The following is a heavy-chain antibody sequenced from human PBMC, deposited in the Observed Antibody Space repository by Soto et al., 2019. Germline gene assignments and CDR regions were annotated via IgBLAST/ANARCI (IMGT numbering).Heavy chain of an antibody. Sequence: SETLSLTCAVSGGSISSGGYSWSWIRQPPGKGLEWIGYIYHSGSTYYNPSLKSRVTISVDRSKNQFSLKLSSVTAADTAAYYCARDFYRGNSSGYYYSGMDVRGQGTTVTVSS. D-gene: IGHD3-22*01. CDR1: GGSISSGGYS. CDR2: IYHSGST. J-gene: IGHJ6*02. CDR3: ARDFYRGNSSGYYYSGMDV. V-gene: IGHV4-30-2*01.